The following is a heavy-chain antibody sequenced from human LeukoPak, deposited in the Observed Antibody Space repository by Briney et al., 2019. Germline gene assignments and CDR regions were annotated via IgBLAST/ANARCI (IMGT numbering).Heavy chain of an antibody. J-gene: IGHJ5*02. V-gene: IGHV4-34*09. CDR2: INHSGST. Sequence: SETLSLTCAVYGGSFSGYYWSWIRQPPGKGLEWIGEINHSGSTNYNPSLKSRVTISVDTSKNQFSLKLSSVTAADTAVYYCARGFGDFWSGYYSYNWFDPWGQGTLVTVSS. CDR1: GGSFSGYY. CDR3: ARGFGDFWSGYYSYNWFDP. D-gene: IGHD3-3*01.